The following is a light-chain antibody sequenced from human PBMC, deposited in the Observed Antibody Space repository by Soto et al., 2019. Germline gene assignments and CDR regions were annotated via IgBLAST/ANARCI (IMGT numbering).Light chain of an antibody. Sequence: DIQMTQSPSSLSASVRDRVTITCRASQSISTFLNWYQQKPGKAPKLLIYAACSLQSGVPSRFSGSGSGTDFTLTISSLQPEDFATYFCQQSYSIPLTFGGRDQGGYQ. J-gene: IGKJ4*01. CDR3: QQSYSIPLT. CDR2: AAC. V-gene: IGKV1-39*01. CDR1: QSISTF.